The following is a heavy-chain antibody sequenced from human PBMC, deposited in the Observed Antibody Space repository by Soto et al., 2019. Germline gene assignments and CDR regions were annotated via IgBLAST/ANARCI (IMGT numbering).Heavy chain of an antibody. CDR2: IKTKTDGGTT. J-gene: IGHJ3*02. Sequence: GGSLRLSCAASGFTFNDSWMTWVRQAPGKGLEWVGRIKTKTDGGTTDYAAPVKGRFTISRDDSKDTVYLQMNSLKIEDTGVYYCTTERCTGTNCYVKNAFDSWGQGTMVTVSS. D-gene: IGHD2-2*01. CDR3: TTERCTGTNCYVKNAFDS. V-gene: IGHV3-15*01. CDR1: GFTFNDSW.